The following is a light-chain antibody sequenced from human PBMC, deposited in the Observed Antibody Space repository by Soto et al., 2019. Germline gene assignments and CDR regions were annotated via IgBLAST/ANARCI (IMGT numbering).Light chain of an antibody. V-gene: IGKV3-15*01. Sequence: EIVITQSPATLSLSPGGRANLSCRARQSVSSNLAWYQQKPGQAPRLLIYGASTRATGIPTRFSGSGSGTEFTLTISSLQSEDFAVYYCQQYNNWPPYTFGQGTKVDIK. CDR3: QQYNNWPPYT. J-gene: IGKJ2*01. CDR1: QSVSSN. CDR2: GAS.